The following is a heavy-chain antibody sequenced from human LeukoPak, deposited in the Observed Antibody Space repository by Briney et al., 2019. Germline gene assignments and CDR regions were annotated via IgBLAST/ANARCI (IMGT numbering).Heavy chain of an antibody. CDR1: GSSISNYY. CDR2: IHHDGIT. J-gene: IGHJ5*02. CDR3: ARVHYYDASDYSTSNWFDP. V-gene: IGHV4-38-2*02. Sequence: PSETLSLTCTVSGSSISNYYWGWIRQPPGKGLEWIGNIHHDGITYYNPSLKSRVTISLDPSKNQFSLKLTSVAAADTALYHCARVHYYDASDYSTSNWFDPWGQGTLVTVSS. D-gene: IGHD3-22*01.